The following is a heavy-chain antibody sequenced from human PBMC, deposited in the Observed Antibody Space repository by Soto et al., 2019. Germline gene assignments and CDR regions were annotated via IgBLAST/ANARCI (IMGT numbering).Heavy chain of an antibody. CDR1: GFTFSSYG. V-gene: IGHV3-33*01. D-gene: IGHD3-10*01. CDR3: ARDTARDKVRIYCGMDV. J-gene: IGHJ6*02. CDR2: IWYDGSNK. Sequence: QVQLVESGGGVVQPGRSLRLSCAASGFTFSSYGMHWVRQAPGKGLEWVAVIWYDGSNKYYADSVKGRFTISRDNSKNTLYLQMNSLRAEDTAVYYCARDTARDKVRIYCGMDVWGQGTTVTVSS.